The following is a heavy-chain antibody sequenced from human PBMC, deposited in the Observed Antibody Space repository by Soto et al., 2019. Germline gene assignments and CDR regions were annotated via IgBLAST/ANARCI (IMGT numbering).Heavy chain of an antibody. D-gene: IGHD2-21*01. Sequence: QVQLAQSGAEVKKPGSSVKVSCKASGGTSRSYPISWVRQAPGQGLEWMGGIIPMFGTANYAQKFQGRLTITADDSTSTAYMELSSLRSEETAVYYCARSNSGNGNSYSPFDYWGQGTLVTVSS. CDR3: ARSNSGNGNSYSPFDY. CDR2: IIPMFGTA. CDR1: GGTSRSYP. J-gene: IGHJ4*02. V-gene: IGHV1-69*01.